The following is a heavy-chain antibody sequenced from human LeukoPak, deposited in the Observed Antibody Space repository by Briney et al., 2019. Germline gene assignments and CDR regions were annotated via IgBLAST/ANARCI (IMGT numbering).Heavy chain of an antibody. CDR1: GFIVSSNY. Sequence: GGSLRLSCAASGFIVSSNYMSWVRQAPGKGLEWVSIIYSDGSTYYADSVKGRFTISRDNFKNILYFDMNSLRAEDTAVYYCGKNRYSGSLSPFDIWGQGTMVTVSS. CDR3: GKNRYSGSLSPFDI. CDR2: IYSDGST. J-gene: IGHJ3*02. D-gene: IGHD1-26*01. V-gene: IGHV3-53*01.